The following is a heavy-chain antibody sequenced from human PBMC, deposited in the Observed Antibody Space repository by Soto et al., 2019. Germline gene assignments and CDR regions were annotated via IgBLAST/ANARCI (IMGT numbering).Heavy chain of an antibody. J-gene: IGHJ4*02. CDR2: ISYDGSDK. CDR1: GFTFSLNA. CDR3: ARDRYAAAVATYLDY. V-gene: IGHV3-30*15. D-gene: IGHD2-2*01. Sequence: VQLVESGGGVVQPGGSLRLSCAASGFTFSLNAMHWVRQAPGKGLEWVAVISYDGSDKFYADSVKGRFTISRDNSRDTLYLQMSSLKSADTAVYYCARDRYAAAVATYLDYWGQGALVTVSS.